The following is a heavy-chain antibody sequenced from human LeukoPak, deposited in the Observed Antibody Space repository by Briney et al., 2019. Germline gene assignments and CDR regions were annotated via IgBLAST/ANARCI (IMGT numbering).Heavy chain of an antibody. Sequence: SETPSLTCAVYGGSFSGYYWSWIRQPPGKGLEWIGEINHSGSTNYNPSLKSRVTISVDTSKNQFSLELSSVTAADTAVYYCARGGVGATTAGFDYWGQGTLVTVSS. CDR3: ARGGVGATTAGFDY. CDR1: GGSFSGYY. CDR2: INHSGST. V-gene: IGHV4-34*01. D-gene: IGHD1-26*01. J-gene: IGHJ4*02.